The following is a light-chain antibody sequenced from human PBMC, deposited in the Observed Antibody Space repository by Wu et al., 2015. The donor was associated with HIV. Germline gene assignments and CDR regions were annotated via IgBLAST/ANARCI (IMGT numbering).Light chain of an antibody. CDR2: GVS. Sequence: EIVMTQSPATLSVSPGERVTLSCRASQSVSSDLAWYQQKPGQAPRLLFYGVSTRATGIPTRFSGSGSGTEITLTISSLQSEDFAVYYCQQYKNWPMTFGQGTKVEIK. J-gene: IGKJ1*01. CDR3: QQYKNWPMT. V-gene: IGKV3-15*01. CDR1: QSVSSD.